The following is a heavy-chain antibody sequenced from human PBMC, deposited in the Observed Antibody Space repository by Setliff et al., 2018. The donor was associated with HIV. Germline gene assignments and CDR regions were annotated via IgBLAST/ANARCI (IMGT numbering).Heavy chain of an antibody. CDR2: IYNSEMI. CDR3: ARGGTSSNWFGP. CDR1: GASISSDT. V-gene: IGHV4-59*01. J-gene: IGHJ5*02. Sequence: SETLSLTCIVSGASISSDTWSWIRQPPGKGLQWIGFIYNSEMINYNPSLKSRVSMSLDTSKNQFSLKLTSVTAADTAVYYCARGGTSSNWFGPWGQGTLVTVS. D-gene: IGHD1-26*01.